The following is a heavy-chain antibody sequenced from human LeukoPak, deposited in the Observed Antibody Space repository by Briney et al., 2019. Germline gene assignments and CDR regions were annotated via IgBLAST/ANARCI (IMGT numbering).Heavy chain of an antibody. D-gene: IGHD5-12*01. V-gene: IGHV1-8*03. CDR2: MNPNSGNT. CDR3: ARGFRLRGVATIVYYYYMDV. CDR1: GYTFTSYD. J-gene: IGHJ6*03. Sequence: ASVKVSCKASGYTFTSYDINWVRQATGQGLEWMGWMNPNSGNTGYAQKLQGRVTITRNTSISTAYMELSSLRSEDTAVYYCARGFRLRGVATIVYYYYMDVWGKGTTVTVSS.